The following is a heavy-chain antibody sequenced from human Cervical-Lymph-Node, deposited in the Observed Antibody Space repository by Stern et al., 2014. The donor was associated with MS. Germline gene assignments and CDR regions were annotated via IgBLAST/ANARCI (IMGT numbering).Heavy chain of an antibody. CDR3: GRFTRGSPSDY. CDR2: IRDDGSDK. V-gene: IGHV3-7*01. J-gene: IGHJ4*02. D-gene: IGHD3-10*01. CDR1: GFTFSLYW. Sequence: EMQLVESGGGLVQPGESLTLSCVASGFTFSLYWMSWVRQAPGKGLEWVANIRDDGSDKYYVDSVKGRFTISRDNAKNSLYLQMNSLRGEDTAVYFCGRFTRGSPSDYWGQGTQVTVSP.